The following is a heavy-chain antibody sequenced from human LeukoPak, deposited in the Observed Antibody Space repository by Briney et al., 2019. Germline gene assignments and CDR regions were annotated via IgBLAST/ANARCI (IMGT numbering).Heavy chain of an antibody. V-gene: IGHV4-59*01. J-gene: IGHJ6*03. D-gene: IGHD6-19*01. CDR3: ERERYSSGWPARGYYYYYMDV. CDR2: IYYSVSP. Sequence: AETLSLTCTVSGGSISNYYWSWVRQTPRKGLEWIGHIYYSVSPNYNPSLKSRVTISVDTSKNQFSLKLSSVHAADTAVYYCERERYSSGWPARGYYYYYMDVWGKGTTVTVSS. CDR1: GGSISNYY.